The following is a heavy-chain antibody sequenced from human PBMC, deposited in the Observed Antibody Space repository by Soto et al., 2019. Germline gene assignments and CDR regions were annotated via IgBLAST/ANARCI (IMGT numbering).Heavy chain of an antibody. CDR3: ATWVDYGDFEGFDF. D-gene: IGHD4-17*01. J-gene: IGHJ4*02. Sequence: ASGNVSCKTSGYSFTDYKLHWVRQAPGQGLEWMGWVDPNGGGSNSAQKFQGSVTMTWDTSITTAYLDLTRLTTNDTATYFCATWVDYGDFEGFDFWGQGTLVTVSS. V-gene: IGHV1-2*04. CDR2: VDPNGGGS. CDR1: GYSFTDYK.